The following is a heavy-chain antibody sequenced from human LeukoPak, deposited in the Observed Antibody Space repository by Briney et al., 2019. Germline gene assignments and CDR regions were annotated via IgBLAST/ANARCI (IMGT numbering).Heavy chain of an antibody. J-gene: IGHJ6*02. Sequence: GGSLRLSCAASGFAFSNAWMSWVRQAPGKGLEWVGRIRSKTDGGTTDYAAPVKGRFTISRDDSKNTLYLQMNSLKTEDTAVYYCTTDEIAVAGIYYYGMDVWGQGTTVTVSS. V-gene: IGHV3-15*01. CDR2: IRSKTDGGTT. CDR3: TTDEIAVAGIYYYGMDV. CDR1: GFAFSNAW. D-gene: IGHD6-19*01.